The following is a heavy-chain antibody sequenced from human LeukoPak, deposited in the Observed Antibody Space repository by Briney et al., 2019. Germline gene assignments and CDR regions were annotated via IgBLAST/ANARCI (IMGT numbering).Heavy chain of an antibody. CDR1: GFTFSSYT. V-gene: IGHV3-21*01. J-gene: IGHJ4*02. Sequence: TPGGSLRLSCAASGFTFSSYTMNWVRQAPGKGLEWVSSISSSSTYINYADSVKGRFTISRDNAKNSLYLQMNSLRAEDTAVYYCARGTDGLWDFWGQGTLVTVSS. CDR2: ISSSSTYI. D-gene: IGHD2-8*01. CDR3: ARGTDGLWDF.